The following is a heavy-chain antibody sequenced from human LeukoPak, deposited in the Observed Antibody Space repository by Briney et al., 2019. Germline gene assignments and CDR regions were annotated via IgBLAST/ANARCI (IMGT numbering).Heavy chain of an antibody. CDR1: GDXVSSNSAT. CDR3: ARVGGSGWYAFDY. Sequence: SQTLSLTCAISGDXVSSNSATWNWIRQSPSRGLEWLGRTYYRSQWYNDYAVSVKSRITINPDTSKNQFSLQLNSVTPEDTAVYYCARVGGSGWYAFDYWGQGTLVIVSS. J-gene: IGHJ4*02. D-gene: IGHD6-19*01. CDR2: TYYRSQWYN. V-gene: IGHV6-1*01.